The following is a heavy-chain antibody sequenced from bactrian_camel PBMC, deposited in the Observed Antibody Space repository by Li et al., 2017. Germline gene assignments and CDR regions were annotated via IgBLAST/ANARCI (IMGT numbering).Heavy chain of an antibody. V-gene: IGHV3S60*01. CDR1: GFTFEKTD. CDR2: VNSDGTT. D-gene: IGHD5*01. J-gene: IGHJ4*01. CDR3: AADRVGRPTRALGTEIAGCSLLVHEYAH. Sequence: HVQLVESGGGAVQAGGSLRLSCTVSGFTFEKTDMDWYRQTPDDECELVSTVNSDGTTYYTSSVKGRFTIACDNTENTVYLQMNSLKPEDTAVYHCAADRVGRPTRALGTEIAGCSLLVHEYAHWGQGTQVTVS.